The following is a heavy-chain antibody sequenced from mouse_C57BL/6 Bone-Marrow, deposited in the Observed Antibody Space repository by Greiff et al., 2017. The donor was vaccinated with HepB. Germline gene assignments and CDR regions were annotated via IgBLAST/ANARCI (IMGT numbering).Heavy chain of an antibody. J-gene: IGHJ4*01. CDR3: ARKSNYVYYAMDY. V-gene: IGHV1-63*01. Sequence: VQLQESGAELVRPGTSVKMSCKASGYTFTHYWIGWAKQRPGHGLEWIGDIYPGGGYTNYNEKFKGKATLTADKSSSTAYMQFSSLTSEDSAIYYCARKSNYVYYAMDYWGQGTSVTVSS. D-gene: IGHD2-5*01. CDR2: IYPGGGYT. CDR1: GYTFTHYW.